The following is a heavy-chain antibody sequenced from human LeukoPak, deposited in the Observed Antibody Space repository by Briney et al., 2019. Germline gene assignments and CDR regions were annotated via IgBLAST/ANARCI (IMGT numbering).Heavy chain of an antibody. D-gene: IGHD3-22*01. CDR1: RFTFSNYG. Sequence: GGSLRLSCAASRFTFSNYGMHWVRQAPGKGLEWVAVIWYDGSNKYYADSVKGRFTISRDNSKNTLYLQMNSLRAEDTAVYYCARGRGYDSGTYNYAFADYWGQGTLVTVSS. J-gene: IGHJ4*02. CDR3: ARGRGYDSGTYNYAFADY. V-gene: IGHV3-33*01. CDR2: IWYDGSNK.